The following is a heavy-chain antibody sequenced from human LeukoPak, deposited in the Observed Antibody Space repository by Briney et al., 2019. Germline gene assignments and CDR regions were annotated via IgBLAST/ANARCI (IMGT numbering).Heavy chain of an antibody. CDR3: ARGVSGDYVSGDPKRDY. D-gene: IGHD4-17*01. V-gene: IGHV4-59*12. Sequence: SETLSLTCTVSGGSISSYYWSWIRQPPGKGLEWIGYIYYSGSTNYNPSLKSRVTISVDTSKNQFSLKLSSVTAADTAVYYCARGVSGDYVSGDPKRDYWGQGTLVTVSS. J-gene: IGHJ4*02. CDR1: GGSISSYY. CDR2: IYYSGST.